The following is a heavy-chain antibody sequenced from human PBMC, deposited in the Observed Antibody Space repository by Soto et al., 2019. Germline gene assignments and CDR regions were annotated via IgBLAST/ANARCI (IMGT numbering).Heavy chain of an antibody. J-gene: IGHJ3*02. Sequence: PSETLSLTCTVSGDSISSNYWSWVRQPPGKGLEWIGYIYDSGSTNYNPSLKSRVTISEDTSKNQFSLKLTSVTAADTAVYYCARTTYYYDRSGYQPAYDIWGRGTMVTVSS. CDR2: IYDSGST. D-gene: IGHD3-22*01. CDR1: GDSISSNY. CDR3: ARTTYYYDRSGYQPAYDI. V-gene: IGHV4-59*12.